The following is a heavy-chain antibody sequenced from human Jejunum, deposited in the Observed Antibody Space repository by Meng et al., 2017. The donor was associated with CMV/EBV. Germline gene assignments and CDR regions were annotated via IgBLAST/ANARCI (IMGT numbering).Heavy chain of an antibody. CDR3: ARVSSGWDYFDY. Sequence: QRQLQESGQGLVKPSQTLSLPCTVSGGSVSSGGYYWTWIRQHPGKGLEWFGHIYYSGSTFYNPSLKRRVIISIGTSKNQFSLNLRSVTAADTAVYYCARVSSGWDYFDYWGQGTLVTVSS. J-gene: IGHJ4*02. CDR2: IYYSGST. CDR1: GGSVSSGGYY. D-gene: IGHD6-19*01. V-gene: IGHV4-31*03.